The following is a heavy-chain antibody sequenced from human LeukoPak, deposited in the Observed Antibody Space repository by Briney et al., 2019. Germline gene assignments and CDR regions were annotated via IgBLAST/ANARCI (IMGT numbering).Heavy chain of an antibody. Sequence: SQTLSLTFAISGDSVSINSAAWNWIRQSPSRGLEWLGRTYYRSKWYNDYAVSVKSRITINPDTSKNQFSLQLNSVTPEDTAVYYCARDPRYCSGGSCYRGMDAFDIWGQGTMVTVSS. CDR3: ARDPRYCSGGSCYRGMDAFDI. CDR2: TYYRSKWYN. CDR1: GDSVSINSAA. V-gene: IGHV6-1*01. D-gene: IGHD2-15*01. J-gene: IGHJ3*02.